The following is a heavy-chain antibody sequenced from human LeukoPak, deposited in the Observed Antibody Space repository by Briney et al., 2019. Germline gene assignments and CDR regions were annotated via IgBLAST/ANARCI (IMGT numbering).Heavy chain of an antibody. CDR3: VRDGGVSGYDLLDY. CDR1: GFNFSNYW. V-gene: IGHV3-7*01. J-gene: IGHJ4*02. Sequence: PGGSLRLSCAASGFNFSNYWMTWVRQAPRKGLEWVAHINQDGSEEHYMDSVKARVTISRDNAKNSLSLQMNSLRAEDTAVFYCVRDGGVSGYDLLDYWGQGTLVTVSS. D-gene: IGHD5-12*01. CDR2: INQDGSEE.